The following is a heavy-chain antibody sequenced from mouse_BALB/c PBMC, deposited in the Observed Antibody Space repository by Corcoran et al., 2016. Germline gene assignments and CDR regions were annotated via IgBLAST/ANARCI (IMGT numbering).Heavy chain of an antibody. Sequence: EVQLQQSGAELVKPGASVKLSCTASGFNIKDTYMHWVKQRPEQGLEWIGRIDPANGNTKYDPKFQGKATITADTSSNTAYLQLSSLISEDTAVYYCARSLRLSYWYFDVWGAGTTVTVSS. CDR2: IDPANGNT. CDR3: ARSLRLSYWYFDV. J-gene: IGHJ1*01. D-gene: IGHD1-2*01. CDR1: GFNIKDTY. V-gene: IGHV14-3*02.